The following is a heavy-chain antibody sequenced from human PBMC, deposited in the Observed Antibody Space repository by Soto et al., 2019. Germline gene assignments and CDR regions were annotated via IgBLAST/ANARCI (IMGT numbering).Heavy chain of an antibody. D-gene: IGHD2-15*01. CDR3: VKKMAGTATNRAYWYFDL. CDR1: GFTFGDFA. CDR2: ITGGGDYT. Sequence: EVQLLESGGDLVQPGGSLRLSCAASGFTFGDFAMQWVRQAPGKGLEWVSGITGGGDYTFYADSVKGRFTISRVKCKNTVYYQMNSLRAEDTALYDSVKKMAGTATNRAYWYFDLWGRGTLVSVSS. V-gene: IGHV3-23*01. J-gene: IGHJ2*01.